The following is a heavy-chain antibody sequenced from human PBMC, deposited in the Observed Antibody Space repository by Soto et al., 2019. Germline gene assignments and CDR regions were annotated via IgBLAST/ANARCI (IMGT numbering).Heavy chain of an antibody. D-gene: IGHD3-22*01. CDR2: IFSNDEK. CDR3: ARIPYDSTGYYSPL. Sequence: QVTLKESGPVLVKPTETLTLTCTVSGFSLRNTRMGVSWIRQSPGKAVEWLAHIFSNDEKSYSTSLKNRVIISKDTSKSQVVLTMTNMDPVDSATYYCARIPYDSTGYYSPLWGQGTLVTVSS. CDR1: GFSLRNTRMG. V-gene: IGHV2-26*01. J-gene: IGHJ4*01.